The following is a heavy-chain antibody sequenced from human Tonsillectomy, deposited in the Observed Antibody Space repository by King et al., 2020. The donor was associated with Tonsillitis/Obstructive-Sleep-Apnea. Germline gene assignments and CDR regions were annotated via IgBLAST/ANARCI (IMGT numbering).Heavy chain of an antibody. CDR3: ARGLGVCRGGSCYFSGLGYDDGLTG. Sequence: QLQESGPGLVKPSETLSLTCSVSGGSISSYYWSWIRQPAGKGLEWIGRIYTSGSTNYNPSLKSRVTMSVDTSKNQFSLKLSSVTAADTAVYYCARGLGVCRGGSCYFSGLGYDDGLTGGGQGPT. V-gene: IGHV4-4*07. CDR1: GGSISSYY. J-gene: IGHJ6*02. CDR2: IYTSGST. D-gene: IGHD2-15*01.